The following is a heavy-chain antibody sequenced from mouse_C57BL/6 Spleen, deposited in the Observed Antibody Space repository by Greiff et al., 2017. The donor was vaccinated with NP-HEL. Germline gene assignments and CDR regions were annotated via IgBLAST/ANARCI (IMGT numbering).Heavy chain of an antibody. D-gene: IGHD4-1*01. Sequence: QVQLQQSGPELVKPGASVKISCKASGYSFTSYYIHWVKQRPGQGLEWIGWISPGSGNTKYNEKFKGKATLTADTSSSTAYMQLSSLTSEDSAVYYCARGVWDVAYWGQGTLVTVSA. CDR3: ARGVWDVAY. V-gene: IGHV1-66*01. CDR2: ISPGSGNT. CDR1: GYSFTSYY. J-gene: IGHJ3*01.